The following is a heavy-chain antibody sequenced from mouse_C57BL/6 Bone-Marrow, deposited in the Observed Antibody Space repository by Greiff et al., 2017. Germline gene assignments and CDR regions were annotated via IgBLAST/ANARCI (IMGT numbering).Heavy chain of an antibody. D-gene: IGHD1-1*01. CDR3: ARPYYWKWYFDI. CDR2: INPYNGGT. J-gene: IGHJ1*03. Sequence: EVQLHQSVPLLVKPGASVKMSCQASAYPFTDYYTNWVKQSHGKSLEWIGVINPYNGGTSSNQKFKGKATLTVDKSSSTAYMELNSLTSEDSAVYYCARPYYWKWYFDIWGTETTVTVST. CDR1: AYPFTDYY. V-gene: IGHV1-19*01.